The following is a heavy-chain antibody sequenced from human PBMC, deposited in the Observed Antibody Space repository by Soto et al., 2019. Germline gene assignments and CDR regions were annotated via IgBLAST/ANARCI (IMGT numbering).Heavy chain of an antibody. Sequence: SGPTLVNPTQTLTLTCTFSRFSLSTSGMCVSWIRQPPGKALEWLALIDWDDDKYYSTSLKTRLTISKDTSKNQVVLTMTNMDPVDTATYYCARIQKRYSSRRTYYNWFDPWGQGTLVTVSS. D-gene: IGHD6-13*01. V-gene: IGHV2-70*01. CDR3: ARIQKRYSSRRTYYNWFDP. J-gene: IGHJ5*02. CDR2: IDWDDDK. CDR1: RFSLSTSGMC.